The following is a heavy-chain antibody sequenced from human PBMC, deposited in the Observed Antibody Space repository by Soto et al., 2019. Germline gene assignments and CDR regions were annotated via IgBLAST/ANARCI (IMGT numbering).Heavy chain of an antibody. CDR1: GGTLSNYA. V-gene: IGHV1-69*01. J-gene: IGHJ6*02. D-gene: IGHD4-17*01. CDR3: ARVRPTDYVGNYNNGMHV. Sequence: QVQMVQSGAEVKKPGSSVKVSCKASGGTLSNYAFTWVRQAPGQGLEWMGGIIPIFNTANYAQKFQGRVTITADESTSTAYMEVNSLRPDDTAIYYCARVRPTDYVGNYNNGMHVWGQGTTVTVSS. CDR2: IIPIFNTA.